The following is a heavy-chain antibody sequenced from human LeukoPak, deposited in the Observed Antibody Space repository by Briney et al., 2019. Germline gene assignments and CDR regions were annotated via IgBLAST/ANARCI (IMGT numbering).Heavy chain of an antibody. V-gene: IGHV3-9*01. Sequence: GGSLRLSCAASGFTFDDYAMHWVRQAPGKGLEWVSGISWNSGSIGYADSVKGRFTISRDNAKNSLYLQMNSLRAEDTAVYYCARIPGGIPRLDFDYWGQGTLVTVSS. CDR3: ARIPGGIPRLDFDY. J-gene: IGHJ4*02. CDR1: GFTFDDYA. D-gene: IGHD3-10*01. CDR2: ISWNSGSI.